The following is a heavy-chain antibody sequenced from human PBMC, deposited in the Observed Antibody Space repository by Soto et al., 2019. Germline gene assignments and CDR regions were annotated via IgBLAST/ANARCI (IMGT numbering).Heavy chain of an antibody. CDR1: GYTFTSYG. D-gene: IGHD6-13*01. J-gene: IGHJ5*02. V-gene: IGHV1-18*04. CDR2: ISAYNGNT. CDR3: ARDRAAAAGPGGRDP. Sequence: GASVKVSCKASGYTFTSYGISWVRQAPGQGLEWMGWISAYNGNTNYAQKLQGRVTMTTDTSTSTAYMELRSLRSDDTAVYYCARDRAAAAGPGGRDPWGQGTLVTVSS.